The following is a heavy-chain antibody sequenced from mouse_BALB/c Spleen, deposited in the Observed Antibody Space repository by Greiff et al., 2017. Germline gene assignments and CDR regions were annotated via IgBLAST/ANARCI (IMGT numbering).Heavy chain of an antibody. CDR2: IDPSDSYT. CDR1: GYTFTSYW. D-gene: IGHD1-1*01. CDR3: ARHYYGSSLFDY. Sequence: QVQLKQPGAELVKPGASVKLSCKASGYTFTSYWMHWVKQRPGQGLEWIGEIDPSDSYTNYNQKFKGKATLTVDKSSSTAYMQLSSLTSEDSAVYYCARHYYGSSLFDYWGQGTTLTVSS. V-gene: IGHV1-69*02. J-gene: IGHJ2*01.